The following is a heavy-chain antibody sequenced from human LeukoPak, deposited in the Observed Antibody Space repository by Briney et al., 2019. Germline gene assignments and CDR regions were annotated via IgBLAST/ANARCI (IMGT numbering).Heavy chain of an antibody. D-gene: IGHD6-13*01. V-gene: IGHV6-1*01. Sequence: QTLSLTCAISGDSVSSNSAGWNWLRQSPSRGLEWLGRTYYRSKWYNDYAVSGKRRITINPDTSSNQVSLQLNSVTPEDAAVYYCAREEAGSFAFAYWGQGTLVTVSS. CDR3: AREEAGSFAFAY. J-gene: IGHJ4*02. CDR1: GDSVSSNSAG. CDR2: TYYRSKWYN.